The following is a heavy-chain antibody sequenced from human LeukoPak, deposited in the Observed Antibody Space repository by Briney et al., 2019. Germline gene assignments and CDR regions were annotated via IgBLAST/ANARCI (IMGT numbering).Heavy chain of an antibody. J-gene: IGHJ4*02. CDR2: IKWNGGKI. CDR1: GFTFDEYG. CDR3: ARGGEHYESSGYYVDY. D-gene: IGHD3-22*01. V-gene: IGHV3-20*04. Sequence: PGGSLRLSCAASGFTFDEYGMSWVRQAPGKGLEWVSTIKWNGGKIGYADSVKGRFTISRDNAKSSLYLQMNNVRAEDTALYYCARGGEHYESSGYYVDYWGQGILVTVSS.